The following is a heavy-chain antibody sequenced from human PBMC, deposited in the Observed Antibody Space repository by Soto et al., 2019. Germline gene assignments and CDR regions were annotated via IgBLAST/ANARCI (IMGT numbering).Heavy chain of an antibody. J-gene: IGHJ4*02. CDR2: IIHIFGTA. Sequence: QVQLVQSGAEVKKPGSSVKVSCKASGGTLSSYPISWVRQAPGQGLEWMGGIIHIFGTANYAQNFQGRVTITADESTSTAYMELSSLRSEDTAVYYCARSGNCGGDCYSGSYYWGQGTLVTVSS. CDR3: ARSGNCGGDCYSGSYY. D-gene: IGHD2-21*02. CDR1: GGTLSSYP. V-gene: IGHV1-69*01.